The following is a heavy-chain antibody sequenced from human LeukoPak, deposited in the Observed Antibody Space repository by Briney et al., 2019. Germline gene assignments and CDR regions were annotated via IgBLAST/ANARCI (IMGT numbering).Heavy chain of an antibody. CDR3: ARAIDVRSDPILLLWFGETSFDP. J-gene: IGHJ5*02. Sequence: GSLRLSCAASGFTFSTFAMIWVRQPPGKGLEWIGEINHSGSTNYNPSLKSRVTISVDTSKNQFSLKRSSVTAADTAVYYCARAIDVRSDPILLLWFGETSFDPWGQGTLVTVSS. V-gene: IGHV4-34*01. D-gene: IGHD3-10*01. CDR2: INHSGST. CDR1: GFTFSTFA.